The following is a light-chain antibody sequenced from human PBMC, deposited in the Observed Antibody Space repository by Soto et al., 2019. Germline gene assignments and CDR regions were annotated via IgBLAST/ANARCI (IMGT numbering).Light chain of an antibody. CDR2: AAS. CDR3: QQSYSLIT. CDR1: QSISSY. Sequence: DIQMSQSPSSLSASVGDRVTTTCRASQSISSYLNWYQQKPGKASKLLIYAASSLQSGVPSRFSGSGSGTDFTLTISSLQPEDFATYYCQQSYSLITFGQGTRLEI. J-gene: IGKJ5*01. V-gene: IGKV1-39*01.